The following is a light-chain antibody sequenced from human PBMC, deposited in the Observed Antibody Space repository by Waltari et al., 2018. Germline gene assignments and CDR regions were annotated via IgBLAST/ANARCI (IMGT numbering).Light chain of an antibody. CDR2: EVR. J-gene: IGLJ2*01. CDR3: CSYTSSSPVV. Sequence: QSALTQPASVSGSPGQSITISCVGSGSDIENYNLVSWYQQYPGEVPRLLIYEVRKRHPGVSNRFSGSKSGNTASLTISGLQAEDEADYFCCSYTSSSPVVFGGGTKVTVL. CDR1: GSDIENYNL. V-gene: IGLV2-23*02.